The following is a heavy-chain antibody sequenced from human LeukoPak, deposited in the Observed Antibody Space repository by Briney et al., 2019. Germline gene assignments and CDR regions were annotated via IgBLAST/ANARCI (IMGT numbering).Heavy chain of an antibody. V-gene: IGHV3-7*01. Sequence: GGSLRLSCAASGFTFTGFFMSWLRQAPGKGLEWVANINRDGTETYYVGSVKGRFTISIDNAKNSVYLQMNSLRTEDTAIYYCARVLAGSAFDIWGQGTMVTVSS. CDR3: ARVLAGSAFDI. D-gene: IGHD1-1*01. CDR2: INRDGTET. J-gene: IGHJ3*02. CDR1: GFTFTGFF.